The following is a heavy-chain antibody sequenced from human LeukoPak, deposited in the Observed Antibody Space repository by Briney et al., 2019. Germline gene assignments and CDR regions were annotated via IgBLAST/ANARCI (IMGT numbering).Heavy chain of an antibody. J-gene: IGHJ5*02. CDR2: IYYSGST. CDR1: GGSISSGGYS. CDR3: AREHYYDSSGWFDP. V-gene: IGHV4-30-2*05. D-gene: IGHD3-22*01. Sequence: SETLSLTCAVSGGSISSGGYSWSWIRQPPGKGLEWIGYIYYSGSTYYNPSLKSRVTISVDTSKNQFSLKLSSVTAADTAVYYCAREHYYDSSGWFDPWGQGTLVTVSS.